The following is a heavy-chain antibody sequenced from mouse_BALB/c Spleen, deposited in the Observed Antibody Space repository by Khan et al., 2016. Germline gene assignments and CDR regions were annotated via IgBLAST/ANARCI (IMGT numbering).Heavy chain of an antibody. Sequence: VQLQQPGPELVKPGASVKISCKASGYSFTGYFMNWVKQSHGKSLEWIGRINPYNGDTFYNQTFKGKATLTVDKSSSTAHMELLSLTSEDSAVYYGGGSDGYYVWFAYWGQGTLVTVSA. CDR1: GYSFTGYF. CDR2: INPYNGDT. CDR3: GGSDGYYVWFAY. D-gene: IGHD2-3*01. V-gene: IGHV1-37*01. J-gene: IGHJ3*01.